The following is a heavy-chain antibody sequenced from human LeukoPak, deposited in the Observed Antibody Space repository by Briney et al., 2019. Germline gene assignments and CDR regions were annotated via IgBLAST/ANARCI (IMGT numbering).Heavy chain of an antibody. D-gene: IGHD1-1*01. CDR1: GYTFTGYY. J-gene: IGHJ4*02. CDR2: INPNSGT. Sequence: ASVKVSCKASGYTFTGYYMHWVRQAPGQGLEWMGWINPNSGTNCAQKFQGRVTMTRDTSISTAYMELTRLTSDDAAVYYCARNRWMDYWGQGTLVTVSS. V-gene: IGHV1-2*02. CDR3: ARNRWMDY.